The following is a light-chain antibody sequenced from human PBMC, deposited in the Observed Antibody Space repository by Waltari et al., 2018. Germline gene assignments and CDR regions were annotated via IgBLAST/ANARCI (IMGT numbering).Light chain of an antibody. CDR1: HTITAY. J-gene: IGKJ2*01. CDR2: DAA. Sequence: DVQLTQSPSSLSASLGDRVSITCRASHTITAYLNWYQLKPGRAPKLLIYDAAQLQTGVPSRFSGSGSGTVFTLTISGLQPEDFATYYCQQSQVANTFGQGTRLDI. CDR3: QQSQVANT. V-gene: IGKV1-39*01.